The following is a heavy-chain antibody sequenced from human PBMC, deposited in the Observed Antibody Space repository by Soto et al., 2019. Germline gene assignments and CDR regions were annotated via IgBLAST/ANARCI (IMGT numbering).Heavy chain of an antibody. CDR2: ISYDGGNE. CDR1: GFPFSSYA. CDR3: ANDKGRIAARPHFDY. J-gene: IGHJ4*02. V-gene: IGHV3-30*18. D-gene: IGHD6-6*01. Sequence: QGQLMESGGGVVQPGRSLRLSCAASGFPFSSYAMHWVRQAPGKGLEWVALISYDGGNEHYADSVKGRFTISRDNSKNTVYLQMNSLRAEDTAVYFCANDKGRIAARPHFDYWGQGTLVIVSS.